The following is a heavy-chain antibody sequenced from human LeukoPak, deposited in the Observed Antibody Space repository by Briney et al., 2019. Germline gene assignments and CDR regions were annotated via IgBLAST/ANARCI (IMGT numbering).Heavy chain of an antibody. D-gene: IGHD3-16*01. CDR2: IYYSGST. CDR3: ARNDMITFGGVFGFDY. J-gene: IGHJ4*02. Sequence: PSQTLSLTXTVSGGSISSGDYYWSWIRQPPGKGLEWIGYIYYSGSTYYNPSLKSRVTISVDTSKNQFSLKLSSVTAADTAVYYCARNDMITFGGVFGFDYWGQGTLVTVSS. CDR1: GGSISSGDYY. V-gene: IGHV4-30-4*08.